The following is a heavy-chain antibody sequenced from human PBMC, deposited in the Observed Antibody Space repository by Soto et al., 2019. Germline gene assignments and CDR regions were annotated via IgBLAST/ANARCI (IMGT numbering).Heavy chain of an antibody. CDR1: GFTFSNYG. D-gene: IGHD2-8*01. Sequence: PGGSLRLSCAASGFTFSNYGMHWVRQTPGKGLEWVAVISYDGSHQFYTDSVKGRFTISRDNSKNTLYLQMNSLKTEDTAMYYCAKDPKCCTIGSHFLDNWFDPCGQGTMVTVYS. CDR2: ISYDGSHQ. CDR3: AKDPKCCTIGSHFLDNWFDP. J-gene: IGHJ5*02. V-gene: IGHV3-30*18.